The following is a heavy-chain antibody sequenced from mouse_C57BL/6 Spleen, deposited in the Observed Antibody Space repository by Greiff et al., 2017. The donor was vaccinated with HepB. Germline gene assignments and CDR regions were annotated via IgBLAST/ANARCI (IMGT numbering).Heavy chain of an antibody. V-gene: IGHV10-3*01. J-gene: IGHJ1*03. Sequence: EVQLVGSGGGLVQPKGSLKLSCAASGFTFNTYAMHWVRQAPGKGLEWVARIRSKSSNYATYYADSVKDRFTISRDDSQSMLYLQMNNLKTEDTDMYYCVRDALTYYGSSGGYFDVWGTGTTVTVSS. D-gene: IGHD1-1*01. CDR1: GFTFNTYA. CDR3: VRDALTYYGSSGGYFDV. CDR2: IRSKSSNYAT.